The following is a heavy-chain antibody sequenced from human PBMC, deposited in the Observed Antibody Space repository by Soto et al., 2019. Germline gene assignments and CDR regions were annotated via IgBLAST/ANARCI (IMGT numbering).Heavy chain of an antibody. V-gene: IGHV3-30*18. CDR2: ISYDGSNK. CDR1: GFTFSSYG. Sequence: GGSLRLSCAASGFTFSSYGMHWVRQAPGKGLEWVAVISYDGSNKYYADSVKGRFTISRDNSKNTLYLQMNSLRAEDTAVYYCAKDWGYSYGFVAYWGQGTLVTVSS. J-gene: IGHJ4*02. D-gene: IGHD5-18*01. CDR3: AKDWGYSYGFVAY.